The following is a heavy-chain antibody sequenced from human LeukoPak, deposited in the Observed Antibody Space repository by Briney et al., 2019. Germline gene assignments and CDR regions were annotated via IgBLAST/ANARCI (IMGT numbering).Heavy chain of an antibody. V-gene: IGHV3-23*01. CDR2: ISGHSSTT. CDR1: GFTFRDYA. D-gene: IGHD6-19*01. CDR3: ARDVLSGSLAVAGTGTFFDY. Sequence: GGSLRLSCAASGFTFRDYAMTWVRQAPGRGLEWVSSISGHSSTTYYADSVKGRFSISRDNSKNTLYLQINSLRAEDTAVYYCARDVLSGSLAVAGTGTFFDYWGQGTLVTVSS. J-gene: IGHJ4*02.